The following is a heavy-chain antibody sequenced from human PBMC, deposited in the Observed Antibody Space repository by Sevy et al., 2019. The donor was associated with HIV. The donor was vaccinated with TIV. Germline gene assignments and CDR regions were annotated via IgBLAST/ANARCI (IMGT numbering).Heavy chain of an antibody. Sequence: GGSLRLSFSASGFTFDTYWMQLVRQAPGEGLEGGANIRQDGGEIYYSDDVKGRFTMSRDKAKEALFLQMTNLKVEDSGIYYCARCFFDVWGQGVLVTVSS. V-gene: IGHV3-7*01. CDR1: GFTFDTYW. CDR3: ARCFFDV. CDR2: IRQDGGEI. J-gene: IGHJ4*02.